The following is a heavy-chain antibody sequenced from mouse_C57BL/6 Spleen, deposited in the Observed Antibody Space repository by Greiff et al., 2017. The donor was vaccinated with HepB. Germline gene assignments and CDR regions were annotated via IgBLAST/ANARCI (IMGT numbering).Heavy chain of an antibody. CDR2: IYPRSGNT. Sequence: VKLQQSGAELARPGASVKLSCKASGYTFTSYGISWVKQRTGQGLEWIGEIYPRSGNTYYNEKFKGKATLTADKSSSTAYMELRSLTSEDSAVYFCARESFRYYYCSSSEAYWGQGTLVTVSA. CDR3: ARESFRYYYCSSSEAY. J-gene: IGHJ3*01. CDR1: GYTFTSYG. V-gene: IGHV1-81*01. D-gene: IGHD1-1*01.